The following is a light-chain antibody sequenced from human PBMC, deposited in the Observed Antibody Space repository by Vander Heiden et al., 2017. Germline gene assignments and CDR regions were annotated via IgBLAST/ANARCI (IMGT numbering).Light chain of an antibody. CDR1: SSSIGSNS. Sequence: QSVLTQPPSLSAAPGQKVTISCSGSSSSIGSNSVSWYHHFPGTAPKLLIYEDYKRPSGIPDRFSGSKSGTSAALGITGLQTGDEAYYYCGTWDTSLRAVVFGGGTKLTVL. CDR3: GTWDTSLRAVV. CDR2: EDY. J-gene: IGLJ2*01. V-gene: IGLV1-51*02.